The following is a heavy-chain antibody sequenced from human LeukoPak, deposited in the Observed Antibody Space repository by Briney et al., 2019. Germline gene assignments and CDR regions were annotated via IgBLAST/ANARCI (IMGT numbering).Heavy chain of an antibody. D-gene: IGHD5-12*01. CDR3: ARLWGDATICDL. CDR1: GFSFSSHS. Sequence: GGSLRLSCAASGFSFSSHSMNWVRQAPGKGLEWLSYITSSSSIIYYADSVKGRFTTSRDNAKNSVYLQTNSLRVDDTAMYYCARLWGDATICDLWGQGTLVTVSS. CDR2: ITSSSSII. V-gene: IGHV3-48*01. J-gene: IGHJ5*02.